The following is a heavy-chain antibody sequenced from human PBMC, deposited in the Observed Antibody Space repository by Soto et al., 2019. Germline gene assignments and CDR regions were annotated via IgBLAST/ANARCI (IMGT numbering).Heavy chain of an antibody. J-gene: IGHJ5*02. CDR2: IYSGSST. CDR3: ARERGSSSAWFDP. Sequence: EVQLVESGGGLVQPGGSLRLSCAASGLTVSSNYMNWVRQAPGQGLEWVSVIYSGSSTYYADSVKGRFIISRDNSKNPLFLQMNNLRVEDTAVYYCARERGSSSAWFDPWGQGTLVTVSS. CDR1: GLTVSSNY. V-gene: IGHV3-66*01. D-gene: IGHD6-6*01.